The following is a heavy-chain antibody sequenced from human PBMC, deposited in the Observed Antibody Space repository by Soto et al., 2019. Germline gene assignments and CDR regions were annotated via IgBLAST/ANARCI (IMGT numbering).Heavy chain of an antibody. Sequence: GGSLRLSCAASGFTFSGFAMNWVRQAPGKGLEWVSLISDSGGTAYHADSVKGRFTISRDNSKNTLYLQLNSLRAEDTAVYYCAKAATIATLYNFDFWGQGTLVTVSS. CDR2: ISDSGGTA. D-gene: IGHD4-4*01. V-gene: IGHV3-23*01. CDR3: AKAATIATLYNFDF. J-gene: IGHJ4*02. CDR1: GFTFSGFA.